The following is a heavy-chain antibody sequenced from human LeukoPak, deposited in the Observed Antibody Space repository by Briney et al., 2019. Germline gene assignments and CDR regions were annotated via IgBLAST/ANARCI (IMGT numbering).Heavy chain of an antibody. CDR3: ARVLYGSGSYRLDY. CDR2: IYTSGST. J-gene: IGHJ4*02. V-gene: IGHV4-61*02. Sequence: SQTLTLTCTVSGGSISSGSYYWSWIRQPAGKGLEWIGRIYTSGSTNYNPSLKSRVTISVDTSKNQFSLKLSSVTAADTAVYYCARVLYGSGSYRLDYWGQGTLVTVSS. CDR1: GGSISSGSYY. D-gene: IGHD3-10*01.